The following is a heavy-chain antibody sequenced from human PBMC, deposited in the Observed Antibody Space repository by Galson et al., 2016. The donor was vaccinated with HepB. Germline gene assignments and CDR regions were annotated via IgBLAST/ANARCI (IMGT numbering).Heavy chain of an antibody. D-gene: IGHD2-21*02. J-gene: IGHJ4*02. CDR3: ARGAGTVMTVIFFDY. V-gene: IGHV3-30*03. Sequence: SLRLSCAASGFTFSTYSMNWVRQAPGKGLEWVAVISYDGKKKYIADSLKGRFTISRDNSKSTVYLQMNSLRAEDTAVYYCARGAGTVMTVIFFDYWGQGAPVTVSS. CDR1: GFTFSTYS. CDR2: ISYDGKKK.